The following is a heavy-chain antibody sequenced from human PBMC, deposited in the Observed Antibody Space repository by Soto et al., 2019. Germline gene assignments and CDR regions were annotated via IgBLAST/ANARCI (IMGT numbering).Heavy chain of an antibody. CDR3: ARDHRHIVVVTAGTLDAFDI. D-gene: IGHD2-21*02. J-gene: IGHJ3*02. CDR2: IWYDGSNK. CDR1: GFTFSSYG. V-gene: IGHV3-33*01. Sequence: QVQLVESGGGVVQPGRSPRLSCAASGFTFSSYGMHWVRQAPGKGLEWVAVIWYDGSNKYYADSVKGRFTISRDNSKNTLYLQMNSLRAEDTAVYYCARDHRHIVVVTAGTLDAFDIWGQGTMVTVSS.